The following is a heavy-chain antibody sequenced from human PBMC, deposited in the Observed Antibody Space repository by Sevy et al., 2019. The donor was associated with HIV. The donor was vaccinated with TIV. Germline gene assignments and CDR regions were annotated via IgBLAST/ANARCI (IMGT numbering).Heavy chain of an antibody. V-gene: IGHV3-7*01. CDR2: IKQDGSEK. CDR3: ARDGSGSYYHGAFDI. J-gene: IGHJ3*02. CDR1: GFTFSSYW. Sequence: GGSLRLSCAASGFTFSSYWMSWVRQAPGKGLEWVANIKQDGSEKYYVDSVKGRFTISRDNAKNSLYLQMNSLRAEDTAVYYCARDGSGSYYHGAFDIWGQGTMVTVSS. D-gene: IGHD3-10*01.